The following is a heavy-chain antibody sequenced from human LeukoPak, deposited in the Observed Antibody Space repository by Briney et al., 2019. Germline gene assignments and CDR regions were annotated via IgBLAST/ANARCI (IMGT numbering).Heavy chain of an antibody. V-gene: IGHV4-30-4*01. J-gene: IGHJ4*02. CDR1: GGSISSADYY. Sequence: KTSETLSLTCSVSGGSISSADYYWSRIRQPPGKGLEWIGYIYYSGTTYYNPSLKSRVTISVDVSRNQFSLKLSSVTAADTAVYYCARRTSSPFDYWGQGTLVTVSS. D-gene: IGHD2-8*01. CDR2: IYYSGTT. CDR3: ARRTSSPFDY.